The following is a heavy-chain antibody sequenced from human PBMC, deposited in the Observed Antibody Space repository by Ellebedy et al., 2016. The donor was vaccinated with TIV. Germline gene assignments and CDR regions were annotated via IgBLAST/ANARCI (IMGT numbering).Heavy chain of an antibody. J-gene: IGHJ4*02. V-gene: IGHV1-46*01. D-gene: IGHD4-23*01. Sequence: AASVKVSCKASGYPFTSYYLHWVRQAPGQGLEWMGVISPAGATTNYAQRFQGRVTITAAESTYTAYMELSSLRSEDTAVYYCARVGNYYGGSPSYYFDYWGQGTLVTVSS. CDR1: GYPFTSYY. CDR3: ARVGNYYGGSPSYYFDY. CDR2: ISPAGATT.